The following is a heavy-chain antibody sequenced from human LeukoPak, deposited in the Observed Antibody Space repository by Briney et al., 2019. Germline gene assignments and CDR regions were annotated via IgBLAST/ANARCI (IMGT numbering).Heavy chain of an antibody. Sequence: SETLSLTCTVSGGSISSYYWSWIRQPPGKGLEWIGYIYYSGSTNYNPSLKSRVTISVDTSKNQFSLKLSSVTAADTAVYYCACTSGGGSAGWFDPWGQGTLVTVSS. CDR1: GGSISSYY. CDR3: ACTSGGGSAGWFDP. CDR2: IYYSGST. D-gene: IGHD1-26*01. V-gene: IGHV4-59*08. J-gene: IGHJ5*02.